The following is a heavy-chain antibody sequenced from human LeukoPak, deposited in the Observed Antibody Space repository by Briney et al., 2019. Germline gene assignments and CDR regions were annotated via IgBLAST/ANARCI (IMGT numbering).Heavy chain of an antibody. J-gene: IGHJ4*02. CDR1: GFTFSDYY. Sequence: PGGSLRLSCAASGFTFSDYYMSWIRQAPGKGLEWVSYISSSGSTIYYADSVKGRFTISRDNAKNSLYLQMNSLRAEDTAVYYCARDPDEYYYDSSGQGGYWGQGTLVTVSS. CDR2: ISSSGSTI. V-gene: IGHV3-11*01. D-gene: IGHD3-22*01. CDR3: ARDPDEYYYDSSGQGGY.